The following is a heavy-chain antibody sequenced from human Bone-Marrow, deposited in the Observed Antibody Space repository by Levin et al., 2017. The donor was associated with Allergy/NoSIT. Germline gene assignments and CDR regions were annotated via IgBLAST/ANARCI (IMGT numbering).Heavy chain of an antibody. Sequence: ETLSLTCAVSGDSITSTKWWTWVRQSPGKGLEWIGEIYYSGTTNYNPSPKSRVSISIDKSKNLFSLTLTSVTAADTDIYYCARGFGDSSFGLNLWGQGTLVTVSS. CDR3: ARGFGDSSFGLNL. J-gene: IGHJ5*02. CDR1: GDSITSTKW. V-gene: IGHV4-4*02. D-gene: IGHD4-17*01. CDR2: IYYSGTT.